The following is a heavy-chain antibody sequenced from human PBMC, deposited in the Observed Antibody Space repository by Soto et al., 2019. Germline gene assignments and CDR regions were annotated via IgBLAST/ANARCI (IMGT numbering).Heavy chain of an antibody. CDR2: IDPGNGNT. D-gene: IGHD3-9*01. V-gene: IGHV1-3*01. J-gene: IGHJ4*02. CDR1: GYTFTGNA. Sequence: QVQLVQSGAEVKNPGASVKVSCRASGYTFTGNAIRWIRQAPGQRLEWIGKIDPGNGNTKYSQNFQGRVTITRDTSASAAYMELNTLGSEDTSIYYCARSETGYSRFDYWGQGTLVTVSS. CDR3: ARSETGYSRFDY.